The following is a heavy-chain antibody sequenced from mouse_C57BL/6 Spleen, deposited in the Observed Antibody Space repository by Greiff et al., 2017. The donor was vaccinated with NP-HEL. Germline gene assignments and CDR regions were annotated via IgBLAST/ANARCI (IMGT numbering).Heavy chain of an antibody. D-gene: IGHD1-1*01. J-gene: IGHJ2*01. CDR1: GYSITSDY. CDR2: ISYSGST. V-gene: IGHV3-8*01. CDR3: ARMRYYYGSSYHYYFDY. Sequence: EVHLVESGPGLAKPSQTLSLTCSVTGYSITSDYWNWIRKFPGNKLEYMGYISYSGSTYYNPSLKSRISITRDTSKNQYYLQLNSVTTEDTATYYCARMRYYYGSSYHYYFDYWGQGTTLTVSS.